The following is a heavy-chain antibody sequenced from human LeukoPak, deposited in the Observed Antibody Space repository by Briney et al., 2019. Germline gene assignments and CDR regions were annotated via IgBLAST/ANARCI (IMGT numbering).Heavy chain of an antibody. J-gene: IGHJ6*03. V-gene: IGHV3-15*01. D-gene: IGHD2-8*01. Sequence: GGSLRLSCAASGFTFSNAWMSWVRQAPGKGLEWVGRIKSKTDGGTTDYAAPVKGRFTISRDDSKNTLYLQMNSLKTEDTAVYYCARDPYPKCRVCPTYYMDVWGKGTTVTVSS. CDR1: GFTFSNAW. CDR2: IKSKTDGGTT. CDR3: ARDPYPKCRVCPTYYMDV.